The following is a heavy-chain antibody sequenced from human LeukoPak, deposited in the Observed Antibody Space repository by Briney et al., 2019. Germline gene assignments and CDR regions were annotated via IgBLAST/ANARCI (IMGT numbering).Heavy chain of an antibody. Sequence: GASVKVSCKASGYTFTSYGISWVRQAPGQGLEWMGGIIPIFGTANYAQKFQGRVTITADESTSTAYMELSSLRSEDTAVYYCAREGIYCSGGSCYDYWGQGTLVTVSS. J-gene: IGHJ4*02. CDR1: GYTFTSYG. CDR3: AREGIYCSGGSCYDY. V-gene: IGHV1-69*13. D-gene: IGHD2-15*01. CDR2: IIPIFGTA.